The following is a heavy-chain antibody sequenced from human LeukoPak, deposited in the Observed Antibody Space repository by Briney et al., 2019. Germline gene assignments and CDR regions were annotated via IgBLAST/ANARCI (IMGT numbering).Heavy chain of an antibody. V-gene: IGHV1-69*06. Sequence: ASVKVSCKASGGTFSSYAISWVRQAPGQGLEWMGGIIPIFGTANYAQKFQGRVTISADKSTSTGYMELSSLRSEDTAVYYCARGSRETRVRGVGTYYYYGMDVWGQGTTVTVSS. J-gene: IGHJ6*02. D-gene: IGHD3-10*01. CDR1: GGTFSSYA. CDR2: IIPIFGTA. CDR3: ARGSRETRVRGVGTYYYYGMDV.